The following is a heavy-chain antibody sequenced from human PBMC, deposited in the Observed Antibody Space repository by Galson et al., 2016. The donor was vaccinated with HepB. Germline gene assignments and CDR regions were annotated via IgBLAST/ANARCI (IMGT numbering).Heavy chain of an antibody. CDR2: IIPNFGAT. CDR3: ARGHSSTSSWYKRPNYYTMDV. CDR1: GGTFNNYA. J-gene: IGHJ6*02. D-gene: IGHD6-13*01. V-gene: IGHV1-69*13. Sequence: SVKVSCKASGGTFNNYAFSWVRQAPGQGLEWVGTIIPNFGATTYAQKFQGRVVIAADDSTRTASMELSSLRSDDTALYSCARGHSSTSSWYKRPNYYTMDVWGQGTAVTVSS.